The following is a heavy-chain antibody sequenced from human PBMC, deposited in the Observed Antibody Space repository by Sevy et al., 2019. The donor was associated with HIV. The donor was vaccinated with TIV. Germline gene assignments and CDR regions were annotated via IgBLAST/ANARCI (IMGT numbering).Heavy chain of an antibody. J-gene: IGHJ4*02. D-gene: IGHD5-12*01. Sequence: SETLSLTCTVSGGSISSYYWSWIRQPPGKGLEWIGYIYYSGSTNYNPSLKSRVTISVDTSKNQFSLKLSSVTAADTAVYYCARARVRDGYNRDFDYWGQGTLVTVSS. CDR2: IYYSGST. CDR3: ARARVRDGYNRDFDY. V-gene: IGHV4-59*13. CDR1: GGSISSYY.